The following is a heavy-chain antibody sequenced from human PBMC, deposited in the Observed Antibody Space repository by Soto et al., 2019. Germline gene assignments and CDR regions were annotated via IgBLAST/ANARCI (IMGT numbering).Heavy chain of an antibody. D-gene: IGHD3-10*01. Sequence: QVQLQESGPGLVKPSQTLSLTCTVSGGSISSGGYYWSWIRQHPGKGLEWIGYIYYSGSTYYNPSLKSRVTISVDTSKNQFSLKLSSVTAADTAVYYCASLRITMVRGVIRRVTPGDYWGQGTLVTVSS. V-gene: IGHV4-31*03. CDR3: ASLRITMVRGVIRRVTPGDY. J-gene: IGHJ4*02. CDR1: GGSISSGGYY. CDR2: IYYSGST.